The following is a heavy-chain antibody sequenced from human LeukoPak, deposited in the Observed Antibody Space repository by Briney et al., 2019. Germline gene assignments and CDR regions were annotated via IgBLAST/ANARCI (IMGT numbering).Heavy chain of an antibody. CDR2: INHSGST. D-gene: IGHD2-15*01. CDR3: ARDCSGGSCYPYYYYGMDV. V-gene: IGHV4-34*01. Sequence: SETLSLTCAVYGGSFSGYYWSWIRQPPGKGLEWIGEINHSGSTNYNPSLKSRVTISVDTSKNQFSLKLSSVTAADTAVYYCARDCSGGSCYPYYYYGMDVWGQGTTVTVSS. CDR1: GGSFSGYY. J-gene: IGHJ6*02.